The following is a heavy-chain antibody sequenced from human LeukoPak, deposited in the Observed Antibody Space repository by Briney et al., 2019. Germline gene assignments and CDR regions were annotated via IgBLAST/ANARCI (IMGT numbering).Heavy chain of an antibody. D-gene: IGHD2-15*01. CDR1: GFNTYS. CDR3: ARAEYCSGGYCYLIES. Sequence: GKSLRLSCVASGFNTYSMHWVRQAPGKGLEWVAIISNDGRKTSYTDSVEGRFTISRDNSNNTLYLQMISLRAEGTAVYYCARAEYCSGGYCYLIESWGQGTLVTVSS. V-gene: IGHV3-30*04. J-gene: IGHJ4*02. CDR2: ISNDGRKT.